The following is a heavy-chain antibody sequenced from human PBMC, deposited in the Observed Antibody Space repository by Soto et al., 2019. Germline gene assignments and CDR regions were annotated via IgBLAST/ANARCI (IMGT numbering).Heavy chain of an antibody. D-gene: IGHD3-9*01. CDR2: ISRSGDAI. CDR3: ASQYDLPTGSLARFDF. Sequence: GSLRLSCAVSGFSLSLYPMGWVRQTPGMGLEWVSAISRSGDAIYYADSVKGRFTISRDNFKNTLYLQMNSMRAEDTAIYYCASQYDLPTGSLARFDFWGQGSVVTVSS. CDR1: GFSLSLYP. V-gene: IGHV3-23*01. J-gene: IGHJ4*02.